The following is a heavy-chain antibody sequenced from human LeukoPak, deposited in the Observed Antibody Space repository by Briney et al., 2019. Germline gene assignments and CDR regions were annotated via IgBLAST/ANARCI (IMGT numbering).Heavy chain of an antibody. Sequence: GGSLRLSCAASGFTFSSYSMNWVRQAPGKGLEWASSISSSSSYIYYADSVKGRFTLSRDNAKNSLYLQMNSLRAEDTAVYYCARGSPGGGYGVWGRGNLVTVSS. V-gene: IGHV3-21*01. CDR1: GFTFSSYS. D-gene: IGHD5-12*01. CDR3: ARGSPGGGYGV. CDR2: ISSSSSYI. J-gene: IGHJ4*02.